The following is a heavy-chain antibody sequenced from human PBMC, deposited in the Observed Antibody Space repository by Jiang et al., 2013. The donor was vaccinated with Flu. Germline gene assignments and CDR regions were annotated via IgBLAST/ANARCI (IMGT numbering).Heavy chain of an antibody. V-gene: IGHV1-18*04. CDR2: IDGYNGNT. CDR1: DYTFTSYA. CDR3: ARAVGSWSTYYFDF. D-gene: IGHD6-13*01. J-gene: IGHJ4*02. Sequence: GAEVKKPGASVKVSCKASDYTFTSYAISWVRQAPGQGLEWMGWIDGYNGNTNYAQNLRGRVTMTTDTSSSTAYMELRSLRSDDTAVYYCARAVGSWSTYYFDFWGQGTLVTVSS.